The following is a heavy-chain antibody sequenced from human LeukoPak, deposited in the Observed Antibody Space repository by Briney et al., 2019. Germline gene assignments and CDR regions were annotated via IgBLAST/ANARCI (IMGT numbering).Heavy chain of an antibody. J-gene: IGHJ6*02. V-gene: IGHV3-30*19. D-gene: IGHD3-3*01. Sequence: GGSLRLSCSASGFTFSSYGMHWVRQAPGKGLEWVAVIWYDGSNKYYADSVKGRFTLSRDNSKHTLYLQMNSLRGEDTAVYYCARDVIPWSATTMDVWGQGTTVTVSS. CDR2: IWYDGSNK. CDR1: GFTFSSYG. CDR3: ARDVIPWSATTMDV.